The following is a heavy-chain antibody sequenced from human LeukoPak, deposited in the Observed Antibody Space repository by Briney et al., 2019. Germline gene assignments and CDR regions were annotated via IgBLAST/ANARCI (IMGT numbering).Heavy chain of an antibody. Sequence: GGSLRLSCAASGFTFSGYAMSWVRQAPGKGLEWVSAISGSGGSTYYADSVKGRFTISRDNSKNTLYLQMNSLRAEDTAVYYCAKDRKDPTYYFDYWGQGTLVTVSS. CDR2: ISGSGGST. CDR1: GFTFSGYA. CDR3: AKDRKDPTYYFDY. J-gene: IGHJ4*02. V-gene: IGHV3-23*01.